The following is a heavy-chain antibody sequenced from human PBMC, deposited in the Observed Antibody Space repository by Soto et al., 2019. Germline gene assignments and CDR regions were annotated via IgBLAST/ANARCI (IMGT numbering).Heavy chain of an antibody. J-gene: IGHJ4*02. CDR1: GFTFSSYA. Sequence: QVQLVESGGGVVQPGRSLRLSCAASGFTFSSYAMHWVRQAPGKGLEWVAVISYDGSNKYYADSVKGRFTISRDNSKNTLYLQMNSLRAEDTAVYYCARDWGVVVPGGYFDYWGQGTLVTVSS. D-gene: IGHD2-21*02. CDR2: ISYDGSNK. V-gene: IGHV3-30-3*01. CDR3: ARDWGVVVPGGYFDY.